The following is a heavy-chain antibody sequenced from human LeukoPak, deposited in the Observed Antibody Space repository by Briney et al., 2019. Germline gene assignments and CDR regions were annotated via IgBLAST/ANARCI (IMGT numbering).Heavy chain of an antibody. CDR3: TKHFGYHWTDC. J-gene: IGHJ4*02. V-gene: IGHV4-39*01. CDR1: GDSISKSGFY. Sequence: SETLSLTCAVSGDSISKSGFYWGWIRQPPWKRPQWIGSVYYNGDTWYHPSLKSRATVSMDTSKNQFSLKLSSVTAEDTAVYYCTKHFGYHWTDCWGQGTLVTVTS. CDR2: VYYNGDT. D-gene: IGHD1-1*01.